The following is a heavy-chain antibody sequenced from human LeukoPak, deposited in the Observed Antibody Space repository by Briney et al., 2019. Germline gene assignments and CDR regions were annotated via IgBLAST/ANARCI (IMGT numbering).Heavy chain of an antibody. CDR3: ARGLGIAVAGRGIDY. CDR2: INSSSSYV. D-gene: IGHD6-19*01. V-gene: IGHV3-21*01. J-gene: IGHJ4*02. CDR1: GFTFSSYS. Sequence: AGSLTLSCAASGFTFSSYSMNWLRQAPGKGLDWVSSINSSSSYVCYADSVTGRFTISRYKATNSLYLQMNSLGDEDTAVYYCARGLGIAVAGRGIDYWGQGTLVTVSS.